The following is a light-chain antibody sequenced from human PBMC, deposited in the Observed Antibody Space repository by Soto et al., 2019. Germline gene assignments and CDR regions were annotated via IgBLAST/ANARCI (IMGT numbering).Light chain of an antibody. Sequence: QSALTQPPSASGSPGQSVTLSCTGTSSDVGGYVYVSWYQQYPGKAPKLMIYDVNKRPSGFPDRFSGSKSGNKASLTVSGLQADDEADYYCSSYAGTDTDVIFGGGTKLTVL. J-gene: IGLJ2*01. CDR2: DVN. CDR3: SSYAGTDTDVI. V-gene: IGLV2-8*01. CDR1: SSDVGGYVY.